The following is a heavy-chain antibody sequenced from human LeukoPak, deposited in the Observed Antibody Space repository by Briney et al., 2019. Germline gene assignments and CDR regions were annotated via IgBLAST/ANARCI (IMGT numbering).Heavy chain of an antibody. CDR1: GFTFSIYW. CDR2: IDSDGRST. CDR3: VVASDALDL. Sequence: PGGSLRLSCAASGFTFSIYWMYWVRHAPGKGLVWVSRIDSDGRSTDYADSLRGRFIISRDNSKNTLYLQMNSLKADDTAIYYCVVASDALDLWRQGTTVTFSS. D-gene: IGHD5-12*01. V-gene: IGHV3-74*01. J-gene: IGHJ3*01.